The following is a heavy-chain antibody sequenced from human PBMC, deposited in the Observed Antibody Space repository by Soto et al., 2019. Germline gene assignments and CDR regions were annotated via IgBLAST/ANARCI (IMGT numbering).Heavy chain of an antibody. D-gene: IGHD6-19*01. CDR2: ISSSSFTL. Sequence: PGGSLRLSCAASGFSFGSYTMNWVRQAPGKGLEWVSSISSSSFTLYYADSVKGRFSISRDNAKNSLYLQMNSLRDEDTAVYYCATGNGWQPNWGKGTLVTVSS. CDR3: ATGNGWQPN. V-gene: IGHV3-48*02. CDR1: GFSFGSYT. J-gene: IGHJ4*02.